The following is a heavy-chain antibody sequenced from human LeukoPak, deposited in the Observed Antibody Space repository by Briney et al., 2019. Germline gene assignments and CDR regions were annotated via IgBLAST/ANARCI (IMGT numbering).Heavy chain of an antibody. D-gene: IGHD5-12*01. CDR1: GFTFSDYS. J-gene: IGHJ4*02. Sequence: GGSLRLSCEASGFTFSDYSLNWVRQAPGKGLEWVSVIWGSGAYIYYADSVKGRFTISRDNSKNTVYLQLSSLRAEDTALYYCAKDRLPDTGHDIDSWGQGTLVTVSS. CDR3: AKDRLPDTGHDIDS. CDR2: IWGSGAYI. V-gene: IGHV3-23*01.